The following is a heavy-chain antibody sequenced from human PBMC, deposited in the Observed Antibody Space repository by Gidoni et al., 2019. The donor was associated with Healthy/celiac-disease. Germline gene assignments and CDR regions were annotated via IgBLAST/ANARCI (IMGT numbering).Heavy chain of an antibody. J-gene: IGHJ6*02. CDR1: GYSFTSYW. D-gene: IGHD6-13*01. V-gene: IGHV5-51*03. CDR2: IYPGDSDT. CDR3: ARLWGEGQQPTRSRGMDV. Sequence: EVQLAPSGAEVKKQGESRTIACKGSGYSFTSYWLGWVRQMPGKGLEWMGLIYPGDSDTRYSPAFQGQVTISADKSISTAYLQWSSLKASDTAMYYCARLWGEGQQPTRSRGMDVWGQGTTVTVSS.